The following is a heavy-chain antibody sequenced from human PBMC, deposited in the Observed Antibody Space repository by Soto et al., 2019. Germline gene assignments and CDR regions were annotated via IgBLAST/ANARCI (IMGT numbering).Heavy chain of an antibody. D-gene: IGHD3-22*01. J-gene: IGHJ3*02. Sequence: SETLSLTCTVSGGSISSYYWSWIRQPPGKGLEWIGYIYYSGSTNYNPSLKSRVTISVDTSKNQFSLKLSSVTAADTAVYYCARGSDSSGYSNDAFDIWGQGTMVTVSS. CDR1: GGSISSYY. CDR3: ARGSDSSGYSNDAFDI. CDR2: IYYSGST. V-gene: IGHV4-59*01.